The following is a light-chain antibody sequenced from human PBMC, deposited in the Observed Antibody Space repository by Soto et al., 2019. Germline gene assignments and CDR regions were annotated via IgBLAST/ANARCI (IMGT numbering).Light chain of an antibody. Sequence: QSALTQPASVSGSPRQSITISCTGTSSDVGGYNYVSWYQQHPGKAHKLMIYDVSNRPSGVSNRFSGSKSGNTASLTISGVQAEDEADDDCCSYTSSSPCVFGTGTQLTVL. CDR2: DVS. CDR3: CSYTSSSPCV. V-gene: IGLV2-14*01. J-gene: IGLJ7*01. CDR1: SSDVGGYNY.